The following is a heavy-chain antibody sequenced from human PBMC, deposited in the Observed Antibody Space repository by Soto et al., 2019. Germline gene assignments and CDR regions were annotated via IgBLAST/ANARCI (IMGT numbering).Heavy chain of an antibody. Sequence: QITLKESGPTLVKPTQTLTLTCTFSGFSLSTSGVGVGWIRQPPGKALEWLAFLYWDDDKRYSPSLKSRLTINKDTTKYQVLLTITNMNPVNTATYYCARTSVNWGSRGLVDYWGQGTLVTVAS. V-gene: IGHV2-5*02. D-gene: IGHD7-27*01. CDR3: ARTSVNWGSRGLVDY. CDR1: GFSLSTSGVG. CDR2: LYWDDDK. J-gene: IGHJ4*02.